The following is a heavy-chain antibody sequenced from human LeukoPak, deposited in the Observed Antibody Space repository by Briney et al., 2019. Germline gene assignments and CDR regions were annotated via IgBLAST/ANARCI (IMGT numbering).Heavy chain of an antibody. J-gene: IGHJ4*02. CDR3: ARQIASAGTAGFDF. Sequence: SETLSLTCTVSGDSISSYYWSWIRQPAGKGLEWIGRIYSTGSTNYNPSLKSRVAMSVDTSKNQFSLRLRSGTAADTAVYYCARQIASAGTAGFDFWGQGARVTVSS. V-gene: IGHV4-4*07. CDR2: IYSTGST. D-gene: IGHD6-13*01. CDR1: GDSISSYY.